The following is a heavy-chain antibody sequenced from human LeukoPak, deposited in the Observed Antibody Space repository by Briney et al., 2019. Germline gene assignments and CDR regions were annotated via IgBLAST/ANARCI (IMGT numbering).Heavy chain of an antibody. V-gene: IGHV3-21*01. CDR2: ISSSSSYI. CDR3: AKPTPHYYYYYMDV. CDR1: GFTFSSYS. D-gene: IGHD4-23*01. Sequence: GGSLRLSCAASGFTFSSYSMNWVRQAPGKGLEWVPSISSSSSYIYYADSVKGRFTISRDNAKNSLYLQMNSLRAEDTAVYYCAKPTPHYYYYYMDVWGKGTTVTVSS. J-gene: IGHJ6*03.